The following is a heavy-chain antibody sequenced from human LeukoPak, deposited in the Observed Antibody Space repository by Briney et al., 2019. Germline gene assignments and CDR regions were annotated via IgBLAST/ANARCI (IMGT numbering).Heavy chain of an antibody. Sequence: SETLSLTCAVYGGSFSGYYWSWIRQPPGKGLEWIGTIYHSGSTYYNPSLKSRVTISVDTSKNQFSLKLTSVTAADTAVYYCARERGDNWNVGPWGQGTQVTVSS. CDR1: GGSFSGYY. CDR3: ARERGDNWNVGP. CDR2: IYHSGST. V-gene: IGHV4-34*01. J-gene: IGHJ5*02. D-gene: IGHD1-20*01.